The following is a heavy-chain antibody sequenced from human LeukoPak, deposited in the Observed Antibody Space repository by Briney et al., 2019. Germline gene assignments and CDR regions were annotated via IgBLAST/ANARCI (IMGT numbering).Heavy chain of an antibody. Sequence: SETLSLTCAVYGGSISSYYWSWIRQPPGKGLEWIGYIYYSGSTNYNPSLKSRVTISVDTSKDQFSLKLSSVTAADTAVYYCARFYDSSAWFDPWGQGTLVTVSS. CDR2: IYYSGST. V-gene: IGHV4-59*01. CDR3: ARFYDSSAWFDP. D-gene: IGHD3-22*01. CDR1: GGSISSYY. J-gene: IGHJ5*02.